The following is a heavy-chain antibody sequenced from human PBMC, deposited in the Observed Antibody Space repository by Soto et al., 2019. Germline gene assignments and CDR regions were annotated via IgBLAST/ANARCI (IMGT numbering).Heavy chain of an antibody. CDR3: ARDKFPAMGRGVNVGFQH. D-gene: IGHD3-10*01. J-gene: IGHJ1*01. CDR2: INHSGST. CDR1: GGSFSGYY. V-gene: IGHV4-34*01. Sequence: QVQLQQWGAGLLKPSETLSLTCAVYGGSFSGYYWSWIRQPPGKGLEWIGEINHSGSTNYNPSLKSRVTMSVDTCKNQFSRKLSSVTAADTAVYYCARDKFPAMGRGVNVGFQHWGQGTLVTVSS.